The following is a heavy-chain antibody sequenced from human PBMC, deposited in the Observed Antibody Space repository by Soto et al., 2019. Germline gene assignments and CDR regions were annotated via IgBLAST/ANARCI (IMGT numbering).Heavy chain of an antibody. J-gene: IGHJ4*02. CDR2: VSWNSGSL. CDR3: AKDKLKVPLNQQIDN. CDR1: GFTFEEYA. Sequence: PGGSLRLSCAASGFTFEEYAMHWVRQGPGKGLEWVAGVSWNSGSLGYADSVKGRFTISRDDAKNSLYLQMNSLRPEDTALYYCAKDKLKVPLNQQIDNWGQGTLVTVSS. V-gene: IGHV3-9*01. D-gene: IGHD2-2*01.